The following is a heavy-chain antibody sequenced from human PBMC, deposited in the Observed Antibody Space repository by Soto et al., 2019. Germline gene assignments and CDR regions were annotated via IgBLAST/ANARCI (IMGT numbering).Heavy chain of an antibody. CDR1: GGSITSSSYY. J-gene: IGHJ5*02. CDR3: ATQEVGGSYVYTFDP. Sequence: QLHLRESGPGLVKPSETLSLTCTVSGGSITSSSYYWGWIRQPPGKGLEWIWSIYYSGSTSYNPSLKSRVTISVDTSKNQFSLKLSSVTAADTAVYYCATQEVGGSYVYTFDPWGQGTLVTVSS. CDR2: IYYSGST. V-gene: IGHV4-39*01. D-gene: IGHD1-26*01.